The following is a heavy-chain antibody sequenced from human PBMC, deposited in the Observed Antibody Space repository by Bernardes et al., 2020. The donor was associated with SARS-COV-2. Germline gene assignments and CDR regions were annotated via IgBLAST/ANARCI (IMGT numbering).Heavy chain of an antibody. CDR1: GGSISSSSFY. V-gene: IGHV4-39*01. Sequence: SETLSLTCTVSGGSISSSSFYWGWIRQPPGKGLEWIGSSYYGGGTYYNPSLKSRVPISVDTSKNQFSLKLSSVTAADTAIYYCARSHLNNYDSSGYYYWGQGTQVTVSS. D-gene: IGHD3-22*01. CDR2: SYYGGGT. J-gene: IGHJ4*02. CDR3: ARSHLNNYDSSGYYY.